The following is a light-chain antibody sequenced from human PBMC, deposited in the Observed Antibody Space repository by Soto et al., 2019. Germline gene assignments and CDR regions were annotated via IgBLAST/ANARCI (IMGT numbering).Light chain of an antibody. J-gene: IGKJ1*01. V-gene: IGKV3-15*01. CDR1: QSVSSN. CDR2: GAP. CDR3: QQYNNWPPLT. Sequence: EIVITQSPATLSVSPGERATLSCRASQSVSSNLAWYQQKPGQAPRLLIYGAPTRATGIPARFSGSGSGTEFTNTISSLQSEDFAVYYCQQYNNWPPLTFGQGTKVEIK.